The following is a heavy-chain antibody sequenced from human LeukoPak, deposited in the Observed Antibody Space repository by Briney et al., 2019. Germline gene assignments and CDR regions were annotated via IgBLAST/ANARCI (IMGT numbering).Heavy chain of an antibody. D-gene: IGHD5-18*01. CDR2: INSDGSST. J-gene: IGHJ4*02. CDR1: GFPFSSHW. Sequence: PGGSLRLSCAASGFPFSSHWMHWVRQAPGKGLVWVSRINSDGSSTAYADSVKGRFTISRDNAKNTLYLQMNSLRAEDTAVYYCARDKEDAAMGTLDYWGQGTLVTVSS. V-gene: IGHV3-74*01. CDR3: ARDKEDAAMGTLDY.